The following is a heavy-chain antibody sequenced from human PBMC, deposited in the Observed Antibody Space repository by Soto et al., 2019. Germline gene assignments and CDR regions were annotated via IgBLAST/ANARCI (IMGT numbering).Heavy chain of an antibody. CDR1: GYRFTSYW. CDR3: ARRLSTGWFFDF. Sequence: GESLKLSCKGSGYRFTSYWIGWVRQMPGKGLEWMGIIYPGDSDTRYSPSFQGQVAFSADKSISTAYLQWSGLKASDTAIYYCARRLSTGWFFDFWGQGTLVTVSS. J-gene: IGHJ4*02. CDR2: IYPGDSDT. D-gene: IGHD6-19*01. V-gene: IGHV5-51*01.